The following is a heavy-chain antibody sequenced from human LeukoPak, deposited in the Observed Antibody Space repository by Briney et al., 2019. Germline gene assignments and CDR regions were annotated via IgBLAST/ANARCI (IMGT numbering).Heavy chain of an antibody. Sequence: GGSLRLSCVASGFTFSTYTMNWVRQAPGKGLEWASSISSGSSYINYADSVKGRCTISRDNAKNSLYLQIHSLRAEDTAVYYCARGAIYDSSGYRWFDPWGQGTLVTVSS. CDR1: GFTFSTYT. J-gene: IGHJ5*02. CDR2: ISSGSSYI. CDR3: ARGAIYDSSGYRWFDP. V-gene: IGHV3-21*01. D-gene: IGHD3-22*01.